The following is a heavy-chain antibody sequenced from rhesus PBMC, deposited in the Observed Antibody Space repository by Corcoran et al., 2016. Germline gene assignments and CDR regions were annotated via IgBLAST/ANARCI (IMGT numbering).Heavy chain of an antibody. CDR2: ISNGGGRT. Sequence: EVQLVESGGGLVQPGGSLRLSCAASGFTFSSYGMSWVRPAPGKGLEGVLYISNGGGRTYDADAVKRRFTISKDNSNNTVSLQRNSLRAEDTAVYYCAKGGYSGYRYYGLDSWGQGVVVTVSS. J-gene: IGHJ6*01. CDR1: GFTFSSYG. V-gene: IGHV3S5*01. CDR3: AKGGYSGYRYYGLDS. D-gene: IGHD5-42*01.